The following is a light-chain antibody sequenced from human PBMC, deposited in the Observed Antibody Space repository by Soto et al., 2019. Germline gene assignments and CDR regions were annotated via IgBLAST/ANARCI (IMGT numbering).Light chain of an antibody. CDR1: QSVSSN. V-gene: IGKV3D-15*01. CDR2: GAS. Sequence: IGITQSPATLSVSPGERATLSCRASQSVSSNVAWYQQKLGQAPRLLIYGASTRAAGIPARFSGSGSGTELTITISSLKSEDFEVYQCQHYQGWPITFGQGTRLEIK. CDR3: QHYQGWPIT. J-gene: IGKJ5*01.